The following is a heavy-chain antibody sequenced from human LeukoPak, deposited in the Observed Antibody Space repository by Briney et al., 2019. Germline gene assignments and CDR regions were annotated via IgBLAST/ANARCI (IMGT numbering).Heavy chain of an antibody. J-gene: IGHJ5*02. D-gene: IGHD4-11*01. CDR3: ARSTVTTRRAINWFDP. CDR2: IYHSGST. Sequence: SETLSLTCTVSGYSISSGYYWGWIRQPPGKGLEWIGSIYHSGSTYYNPSLKSRVTISVDTSKNQFSLKLSSVTAADTAVYYCARSTVTTRRAINWFDPWGQGTLVTVSS. CDR1: GYSISSGYY. V-gene: IGHV4-38-2*02.